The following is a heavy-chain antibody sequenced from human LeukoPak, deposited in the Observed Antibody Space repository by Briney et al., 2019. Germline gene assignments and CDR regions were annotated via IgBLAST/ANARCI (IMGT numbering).Heavy chain of an antibody. V-gene: IGHV1-69*05. J-gene: IGHJ4*02. Sequence: ASVKVSCKASGGTFSSYAISWVRQAPGQGLEWMGGIIPIFGTANYAQKFQGRVTITTDESTSTAYMELSSLRSEDTAVYYCARMVYSSGYYGLYRLGNGEFDYWGQGTLVTVSS. CDR1: GGTFSSYA. CDR3: ARMVYSSGYYGLYRLGNGEFDY. D-gene: IGHD3-22*01. CDR2: IIPIFGTA.